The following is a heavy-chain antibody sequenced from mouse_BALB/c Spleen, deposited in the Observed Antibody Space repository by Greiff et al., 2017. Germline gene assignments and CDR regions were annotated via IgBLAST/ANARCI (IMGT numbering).Heavy chain of an antibody. CDR1: GYTFTSYV. V-gene: IGHV1-14*01. CDR2: INPYNDGT. CDR3: ASRGYEKVYYAMDY. Sequence: VQLQQSGPELVKPGASVKMSCKASGYTFTSYVMHWVKQKPGQGLEWIGYINPYNDGTKYNEKFKDKATLTSDKSTSTAYMELSSLTSEDSAVYYGASRGYEKVYYAMDYWGQGTSVTVSS. J-gene: IGHJ4*01. D-gene: IGHD2-14*01.